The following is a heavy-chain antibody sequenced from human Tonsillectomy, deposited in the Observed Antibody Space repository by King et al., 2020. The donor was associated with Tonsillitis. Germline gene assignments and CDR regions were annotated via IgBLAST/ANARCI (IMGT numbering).Heavy chain of an antibody. CDR2: IRYDGSDK. D-gene: IGHD3-10*01. Sequence: VQLVESGGGVVQPGGSLRLSCAASGFTFSDYGMHWVRQAPGKGLEWVTFIRYDGSDKYYVDSVKGRFTISRDNSKNTLYLQMNSLRPEDTAVYYCAKVVGRFGESPFDYWGQGTLVTVSS. CDR1: GFTFSDYG. V-gene: IGHV3-30*02. J-gene: IGHJ4*02. CDR3: AKVVGRFGESPFDY.